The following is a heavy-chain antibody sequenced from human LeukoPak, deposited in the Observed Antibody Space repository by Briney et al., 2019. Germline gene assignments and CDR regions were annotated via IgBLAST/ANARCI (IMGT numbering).Heavy chain of an antibody. CDR1: GFTFSSYW. CDR3: AILGSGWYVDY. D-gene: IGHD6-19*01. J-gene: IGHJ4*02. Sequence: GGFLRLSCAASGFTFSSYWMSWVRQAPGKGLEWVANIKQDGSEKYYVDSVKGRFTISRDNAKNSLYLQMNSLRAEDTAVYYCAILGSGWYVDYWGQGTLVTVSS. CDR2: IKQDGSEK. V-gene: IGHV3-7*01.